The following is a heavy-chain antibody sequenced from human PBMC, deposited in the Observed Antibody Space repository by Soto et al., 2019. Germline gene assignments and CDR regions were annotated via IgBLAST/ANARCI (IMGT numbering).Heavy chain of an antibody. V-gene: IGHV4-31*02. J-gene: IGHJ4*02. CDR2: IFNSGTT. CDR3: ALALVPTTGLDY. D-gene: IGHD6-13*01. Sequence: QVQLQESGPGLVKPSQTLSLTCSVSDASTVSHYHWTWIRQPPGRGLEWMGYIFNSGTTFYNPSLTSRLSISMDTSGNHFSMELRSVTAADTAVYYCALALVPTTGLDYWGQGTLVTVSS. CDR1: DASTVSHYH.